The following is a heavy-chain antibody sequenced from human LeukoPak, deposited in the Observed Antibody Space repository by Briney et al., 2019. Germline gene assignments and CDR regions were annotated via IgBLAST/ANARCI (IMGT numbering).Heavy chain of an antibody. J-gene: IGHJ4*02. D-gene: IGHD5-12*01. CDR3: ARGFPAGYSGFDYFDY. V-gene: IGHV1-69*05. CDR2: IIPIFGTA. CDR1: GGTFSSYA. Sequence: ASVKVSCKASGGTFSSYAISWVRQAPGQGLEWMGRIIPIFGTANYAQKFQGRVTITTDESTSTAYMELSSLRSEDTAVYYCARGFPAGYSGFDYFDYWGQGTLVTVSS.